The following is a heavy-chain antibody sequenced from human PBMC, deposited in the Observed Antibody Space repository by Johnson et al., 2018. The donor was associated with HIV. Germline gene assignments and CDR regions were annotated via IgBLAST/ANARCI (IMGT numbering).Heavy chain of an antibody. V-gene: IGHV3-30*14. CDR2: ISYDGSNK. Sequence: QMQLVESGGGVVQPGRSLRLSCAASGFTFSSYAMHWVRQAPGKGLEWVAVISYDGSNKYYTDSVKGRFTISRDTAKNTLYLQMNSLRVEDTAVYYCARDPITPYERGPDAFDVWGQGTVVTVSS. J-gene: IGHJ3*01. CDR1: GFTFSSYA. D-gene: IGHD2-21*01. CDR3: ARDPITPYERGPDAFDV.